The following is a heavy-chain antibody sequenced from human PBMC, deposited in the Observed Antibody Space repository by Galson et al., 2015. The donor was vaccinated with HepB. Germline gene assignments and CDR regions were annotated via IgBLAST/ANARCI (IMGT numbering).Heavy chain of an antibody. CDR2: ISYDGSNK. V-gene: IGHV3-30*18. CDR3: AKGAPYYDSSHAFDI. Sequence: SLRLSCAASGFTFSNYGMHWVRQAPGKGLEWVAVISYDGSNKYYVDSVKGRFTISRDNSKNTLYLQMNSLRAEDTAVYYCAKGAPYYDSSHAFDIWGQGIMVTVSS. J-gene: IGHJ3*02. D-gene: IGHD3-22*01. CDR1: GFTFSNYG.